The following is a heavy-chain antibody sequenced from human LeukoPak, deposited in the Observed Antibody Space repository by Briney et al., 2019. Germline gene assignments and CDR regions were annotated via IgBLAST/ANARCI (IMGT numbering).Heavy chain of an antibody. Sequence: GGSLRLSCAASGFIFSSYWMSWVRQAPGKGLEWVANIKKDGSEKYYVDSVKGRFTISRDNAKTSLYLQMNSLRAEDTAVYYCAKDRAGNSWNFDYWGQGTLVAVS. D-gene: IGHD6-13*01. CDR3: AKDRAGNSWNFDY. V-gene: IGHV3-7*01. CDR1: GFIFSSYW. J-gene: IGHJ4*02. CDR2: IKKDGSEK.